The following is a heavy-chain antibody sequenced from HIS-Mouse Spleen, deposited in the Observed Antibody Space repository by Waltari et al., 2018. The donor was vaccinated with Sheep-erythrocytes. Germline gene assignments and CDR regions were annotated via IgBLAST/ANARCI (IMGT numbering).Heavy chain of an antibody. J-gene: IGHJ4*02. CDR3: ARVASGATFDY. D-gene: IGHD1-26*01. CDR2: ISSSSSYK. CDR1: GFTFSRYS. V-gene: IGHV3-21*01. Sequence: EVQLVESGGGLVKPGGSLRLSCAASGFTFSRYSMNWVRQGPGKGVDWVSSISSSSSYKSYADSVQGRFTISRDNAKNSLYLQMNSLRAEDTAVYYCARVASGATFDYWGQGTLVTVSS.